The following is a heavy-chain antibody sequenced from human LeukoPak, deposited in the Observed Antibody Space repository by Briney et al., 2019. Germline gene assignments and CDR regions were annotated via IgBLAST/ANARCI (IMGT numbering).Heavy chain of an antibody. CDR1: GFSFNNYA. V-gene: IGHV3-23*01. D-gene: IGHD3-10*01. CDR2: IGGSGVGT. CDR3: ARKSASGNYPLDY. J-gene: IGHJ4*02. Sequence: QAGGSLRLSCAASGFSFNNYAMSWVRQAPGKGLEWVSAIGGSGVGTFYADSVRGRFTISRDNSRNTLYLQMSNLRAEDTAVYYCARKSASGNYPLDYWGQGTLVTASS.